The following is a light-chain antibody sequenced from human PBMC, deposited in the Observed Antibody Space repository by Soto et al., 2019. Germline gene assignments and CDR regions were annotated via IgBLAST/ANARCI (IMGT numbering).Light chain of an antibody. CDR3: QLYGGSHMFS. J-gene: IGKJ2*01. V-gene: IGKV3-20*01. Sequence: EIVLTQSPGTLSLSPGEGGTLSCRASQSISSSYLAWYQQKPGQSPRLLIYAASSRAPDIPDRFSGSGSGKDFTLTISRLEPEDFAVYYCQLYGGSHMFSFGQGTKLEIK. CDR1: QSISSSY. CDR2: AAS.